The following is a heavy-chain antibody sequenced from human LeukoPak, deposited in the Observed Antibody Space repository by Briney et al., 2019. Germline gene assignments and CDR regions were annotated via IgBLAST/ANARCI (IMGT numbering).Heavy chain of an antibody. J-gene: IGHJ3*02. D-gene: IGHD2-15*01. CDR1: GGTFSSYA. Sequence: EASVKVSCKASGGTFSSYAISWVRQAPGQGLEWMGGIIPIFGTANYAQKFQGRVTITTDESTSTAYMELSSLRSEDTAVYYCAGTEGYCSGGSCYSDAFDIWGQGTMVTVSP. CDR2: IIPIFGTA. V-gene: IGHV1-69*05. CDR3: AGTEGYCSGGSCYSDAFDI.